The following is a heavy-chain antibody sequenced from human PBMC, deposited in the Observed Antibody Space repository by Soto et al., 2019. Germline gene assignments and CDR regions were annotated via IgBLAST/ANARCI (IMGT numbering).Heavy chain of an antibody. V-gene: IGHV3-15*01. D-gene: IGHD6-13*01. CDR3: ARDVPAISAAAGYGLDV. Sequence: GGSLRLSCAASGFTFSNAWMSWVRQAPGKGLEWVARIKSKTDGGTTDYAAPVKGRFTISRDDSKNTLYLQMNSLKAEDTAVYYCARDVPAISAAAGYGLDVWGQGTTVTVSS. CDR1: GFTFSNAW. J-gene: IGHJ6*02. CDR2: IKSKTDGGTT.